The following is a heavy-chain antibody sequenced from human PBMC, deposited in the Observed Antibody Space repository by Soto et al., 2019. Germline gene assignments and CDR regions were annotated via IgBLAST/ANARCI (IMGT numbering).Heavy chain of an antibody. D-gene: IGHD1-1*01. V-gene: IGHV3-21*01. Sequence: EVQLVESGGGLVKPGGSLRLSCAASGFAFSSYSMNWVRQAPGKGLEWVSSISSSSSYIYYADSVKGRITISRDNAKNSLYLQMNSLRAEDTAVYYCARGAKRCDYWGQGTLVTVSS. J-gene: IGHJ4*02. CDR1: GFAFSSYS. CDR2: ISSSSSYI. CDR3: ARGAKRCDY.